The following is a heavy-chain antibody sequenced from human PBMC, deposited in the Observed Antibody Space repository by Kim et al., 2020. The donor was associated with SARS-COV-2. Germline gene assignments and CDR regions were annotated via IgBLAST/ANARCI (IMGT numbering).Heavy chain of an antibody. CDR2: ISSSSSTI. D-gene: IGHD6-13*01. V-gene: IGHV3-48*02. J-gene: IGHJ6*02. Sequence: GGSLRLSCAASGFTFSSYSMNWVRQAPGKGLEWVSYISSSSSTIYYADSVKGRFTISRDNAKNSLYLQMNSLRDEDTAVYYCARITAYSSSWYVGYYYGMDVWGQGTTVTVSS. CDR3: ARITAYSSSWYVGYYYGMDV. CDR1: GFTFSSYS.